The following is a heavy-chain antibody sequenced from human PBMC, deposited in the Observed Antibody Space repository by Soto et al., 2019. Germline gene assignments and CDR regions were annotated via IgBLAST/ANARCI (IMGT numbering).Heavy chain of an antibody. Sequence: QGQLQQWGAGLLKPSETLSLTCAVYGGSFSGYYWTWIRQPPGTGLAWIGEINHSGSTNYNPSRKRRVTISVDTSKLQFSLKLTSVTAAETAVYYCARDKITGLFDYWGQGTRVTVSS. J-gene: IGHJ4*02. CDR2: INHSGST. D-gene: IGHD2-8*02. V-gene: IGHV4-34*01. CDR3: ARDKITGLFDY. CDR1: GGSFSGYY.